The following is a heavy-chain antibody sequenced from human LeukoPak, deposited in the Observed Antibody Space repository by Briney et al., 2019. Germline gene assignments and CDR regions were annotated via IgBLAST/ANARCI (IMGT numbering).Heavy chain of an antibody. J-gene: IGHJ4*02. V-gene: IGHV1-18*01. CDR3: ARDPDCSSTRCSESPFDY. CDR1: GYRFTSYG. D-gene: IGHD2-2*01. CDR2: ISAYNGNT. Sequence: ASVKVSCKASGYRFTSYGISWVRQAPGQGLEWMAWISAYNGNTNYAQKFQGRVIMTTDTSTSTAYMELTSLRSDDTAVYYCARDPDCSSTRCSESPFDYWGQGTLVTVSS.